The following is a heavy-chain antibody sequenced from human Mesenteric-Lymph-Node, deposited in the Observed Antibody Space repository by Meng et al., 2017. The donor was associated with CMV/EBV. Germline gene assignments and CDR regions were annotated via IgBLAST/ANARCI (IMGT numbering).Heavy chain of an antibody. V-gene: IGHV1-2*06. D-gene: IGHD3-9*01. J-gene: IGHJ4*02. CDR2: INPNSGGT. CDR1: GYTFTGYY. CDR3: AGYDILTGSGWVDY. Sequence: KASGYTFTGYYMHWVRQAPGQGLEWMGRINPNSGGTNYAQKFQGRVTMTRDTSISTAYMELSSLRSEDTAVYYCAGYDILTGSGWVDYWGQGTLVTVSS.